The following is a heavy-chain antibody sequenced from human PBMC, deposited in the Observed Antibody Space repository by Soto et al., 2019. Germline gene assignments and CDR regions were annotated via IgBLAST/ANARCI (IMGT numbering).Heavy chain of an antibody. CDR3: APYYDSRGPPMDY. J-gene: IGHJ4*02. CDR1: GFTFSSLG. Sequence: GGSLRLSCAASGFTFSSLGMDWVRQAPGKGLEWVALISYDGSNKYYPDSVKGRFTISRDNSKNTLYLQMDSLRAEDTAVYYCAPYYDSRGPPMDYWGQGTLVTVSS. V-gene: IGHV3-30*03. D-gene: IGHD3-22*01. CDR2: ISYDGSNK.